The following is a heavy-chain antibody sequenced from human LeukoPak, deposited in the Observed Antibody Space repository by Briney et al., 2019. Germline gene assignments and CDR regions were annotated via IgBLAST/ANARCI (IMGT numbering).Heavy chain of an antibody. Sequence: PSETLSLTCTVSGGSISTYYWSWIRQPPGRGLEWIGYVFYSGNTRYNPSLKSRVSISIDTSKNQFSLKLSSVTAADTAVYYCARDSGYDSDAFAIWGRGTVVTVSS. CDR2: VFYSGNT. V-gene: IGHV4-59*01. J-gene: IGHJ3*02. CDR1: GGSISTYY. CDR3: ARDSGYDSDAFAI. D-gene: IGHD5-12*01.